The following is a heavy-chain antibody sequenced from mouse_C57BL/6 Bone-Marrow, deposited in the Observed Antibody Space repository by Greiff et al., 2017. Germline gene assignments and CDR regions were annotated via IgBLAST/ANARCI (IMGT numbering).Heavy chain of an antibody. V-gene: IGHV1-55*01. D-gene: IGHD2-10*02. Sequence: QVQLQQPGAELVKPGASVKMSCKASGYTFTSYWITWVKQRPGQGLEWIGDLYPGSGSTNYNEKFKSKATLTVATSSTPAYMQLSSLTSEDSAVYYGERWGNNLVCDYWGQGTTLTVSS. CDR1: GYTFTSYW. J-gene: IGHJ2*01. CDR3: ERWGNNLVCDY. CDR2: LYPGSGST.